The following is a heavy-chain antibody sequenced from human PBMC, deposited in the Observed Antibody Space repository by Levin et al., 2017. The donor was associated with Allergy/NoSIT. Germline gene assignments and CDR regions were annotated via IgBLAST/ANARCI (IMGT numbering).Heavy chain of an antibody. CDR2: ISGSGNTI. V-gene: IGHV3-48*02. D-gene: IGHD3-10*01. CDR3: ARVRAGYYFDY. CDR1: GFTFSSYS. Sequence: HPGGSLRLSCAASGFTFSSYSMNWVRQAPGKGLEWVSYISGSGNTISYADSVKGRFTISRDNAKNSLYLQISSLKDEDTAVYFCARVRAGYYFDYWGQGTLVTVSS. J-gene: IGHJ4*02.